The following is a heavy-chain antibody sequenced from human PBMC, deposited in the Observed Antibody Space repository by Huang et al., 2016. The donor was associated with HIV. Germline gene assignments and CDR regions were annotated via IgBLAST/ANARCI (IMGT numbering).Heavy chain of an antibody. D-gene: IGHD3-22*01. V-gene: IGHV1-18*01. CDR3: ARDTYYTDIWKRNDASFL. Sequence: QVQLVQSGGEVKQPVASVRVSCKASGYDFGSYGMSWGRQGPGQGLEGLGWIGSDSRDTRTAQKFQGRGTMTTDRSATTTYMELRSLRYDDTAVYYCARDTYYTDIWKRNDASFLWGQGTMITVYS. CDR1: GYDFGSYG. CDR2: IGSDSRDT. J-gene: IGHJ3*01.